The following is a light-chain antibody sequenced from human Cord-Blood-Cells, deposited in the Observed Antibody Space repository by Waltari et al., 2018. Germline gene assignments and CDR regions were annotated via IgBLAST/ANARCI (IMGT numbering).Light chain of an antibody. CDR1: SRDVGSYNL. Sequence: QSALTQPASVSGSPGQSITISCTGTSRDVGSYNLVSWYQQHPGKAPKLKIYEGSKRPSGFSNRFSGSKSGNTASLTISGLQAEDEADYYGCSYAGSSTWVFGGGTKLTVL. V-gene: IGLV2-23*01. CDR2: EGS. CDR3: CSYAGSSTWV. J-gene: IGLJ3*02.